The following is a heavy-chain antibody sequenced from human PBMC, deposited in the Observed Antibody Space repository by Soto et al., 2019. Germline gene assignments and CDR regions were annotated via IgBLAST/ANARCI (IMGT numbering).Heavy chain of an antibody. CDR3: AREKCSSTSCPTYAFDI. D-gene: IGHD2-2*01. Sequence: GASVKVSCKASGYTFTSYGSSWVRQAPGQGLEWMGWISAYNGNTNYAQKLQGRVTMTTDTSTSTAYMELRSLRSDDTAVYYCAREKCSSTSCPTYAFDIWGKGTMVTVSS. V-gene: IGHV1-18*01. CDR2: ISAYNGNT. J-gene: IGHJ3*02. CDR1: GYTFTSYG.